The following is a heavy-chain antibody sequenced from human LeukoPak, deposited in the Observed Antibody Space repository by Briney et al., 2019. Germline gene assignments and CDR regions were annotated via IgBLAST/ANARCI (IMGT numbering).Heavy chain of an antibody. CDR3: ARRWGIAAYGRSYYFDY. CDR1: GGSFSGYY. CDR2: INHSGST. J-gene: IGHJ4*02. V-gene: IGHV4-34*01. D-gene: IGHD6-13*01. Sequence: SETLSLTCAVYGGSFSGYYWSWIRQPPGKGLEWIGEINHSGSTNYNPSLKSRVTISVDTSKNQFSLKLSSVTAADTAVYYCARRWGIAAYGRSYYFDYWGQGTLVTVSS.